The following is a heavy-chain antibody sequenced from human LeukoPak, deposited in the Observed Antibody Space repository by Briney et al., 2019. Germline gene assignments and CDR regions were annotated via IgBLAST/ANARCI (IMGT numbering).Heavy chain of an antibody. CDR3: ARAFGYSSGWSRTDMDV. D-gene: IGHD6-19*01. V-gene: IGHV1-46*01. Sequence: ASVKVSCKAPGYTFTSYYMHWVRQAPGQGLEWMGIINPSGGSTSYAQKFQGRVTMTGDMSTSTVYMELSSLRSEDTAVYYCARAFGYSSGWSRTDMDVWGKGTTVTVSS. CDR1: GYTFTSYY. CDR2: INPSGGST. J-gene: IGHJ6*03.